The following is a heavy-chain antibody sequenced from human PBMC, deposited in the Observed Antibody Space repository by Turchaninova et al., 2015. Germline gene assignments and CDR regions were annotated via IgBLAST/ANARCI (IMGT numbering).Heavy chain of an antibody. D-gene: IGHD2-21*01. CDR2: IWYDGSNK. CDR1: GFTFSRYG. CDR3: ARDTPTYYFDS. Sequence: QVQLVESGGGVVQPGTSLRLSCAASGFTFSRYGMHWVRQAPGKGLEWVAIIWYDGSNKYYADSVKGRFTISRENSKNTLYLQMNSLRAEDMAVYDCARDTPTYYFDSWGQGTLVTVSS. J-gene: IGHJ4*02. V-gene: IGHV3-33*01.